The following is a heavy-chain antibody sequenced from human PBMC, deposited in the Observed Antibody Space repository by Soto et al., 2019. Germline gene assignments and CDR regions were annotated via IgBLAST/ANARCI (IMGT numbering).Heavy chain of an antibody. Sequence: PGGSLRLSCAASGFTFSSYWMHWVRQAPGKGLVWVSRINSDGSSTSYADSVKGRFTISRDNAKNTLYLQMNSLRAEDTAVYYCAMFGELLTGWFDPWGQGTLVTVSS. CDR3: AMFGELLTGWFDP. J-gene: IGHJ5*02. V-gene: IGHV3-74*01. D-gene: IGHD3-10*02. CDR2: INSDGSST. CDR1: GFTFSSYW.